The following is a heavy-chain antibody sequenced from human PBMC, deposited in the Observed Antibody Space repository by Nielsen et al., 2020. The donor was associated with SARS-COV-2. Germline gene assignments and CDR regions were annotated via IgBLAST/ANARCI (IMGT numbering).Heavy chain of an antibody. J-gene: IGHJ4*02. V-gene: IGHV3-33*01. Sequence: GGSLRLSCAASGFTFSSYGMHWVRQAPGKGLEWVAVIWYDGSNKYYADSVKGRFTISRDNSKNTLYLQMNSLRAEDTAVYYCARDRPDSSSWYGYYFDYWGQGTLVTVSS. CDR3: ARDRPDSSSWYGYYFDY. CDR1: GFTFSSYG. CDR2: IWYDGSNK. D-gene: IGHD6-13*01.